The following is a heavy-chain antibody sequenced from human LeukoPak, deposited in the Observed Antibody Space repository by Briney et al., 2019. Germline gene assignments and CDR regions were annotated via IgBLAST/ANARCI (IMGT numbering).Heavy chain of an antibody. Sequence: ASVKVSCKASGYTFSSYGINWVRQAPGQGLEWMGWISVINSGNTRYAQKLQGRVTMTTDTSTSTAYMELRSLRSDDTAVYYCARDGNYDSSGYYYSDYWGQGTLVTVSS. CDR2: ISVINSGNT. CDR3: ARDGNYDSSGYYYSDY. J-gene: IGHJ4*02. V-gene: IGHV1-18*01. CDR1: GYTFSSYG. D-gene: IGHD3-22*01.